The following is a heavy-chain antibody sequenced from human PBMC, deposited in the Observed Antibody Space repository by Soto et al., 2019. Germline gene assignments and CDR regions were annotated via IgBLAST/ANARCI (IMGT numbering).Heavy chain of an antibody. Sequence: PGGSLRLSCAASGFTFSSYTMNWVRQAPGKGLEWVSSISSGSSYIYYADSMKGRFTISRDNAKNSLYLQMNSLRAEDTAVYYCSRGVLSDRGTCTWGRGTLVPVSA. J-gene: IGHJ5*02. V-gene: IGHV3-21*01. D-gene: IGHD3-3*01. CDR1: GFTFSSYT. CDR3: SRGVLSDRGTCT. CDR2: ISSGSSYI.